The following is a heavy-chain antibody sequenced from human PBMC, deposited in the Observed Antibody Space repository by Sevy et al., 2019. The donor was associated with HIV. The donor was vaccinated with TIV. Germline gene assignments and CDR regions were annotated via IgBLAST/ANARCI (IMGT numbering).Heavy chain of an antibody. CDR2: ISGSGGST. V-gene: IGHV3-23*01. CDR1: GFTFSSYA. CDR3: AKVGSVPDYYDSSGYYYDY. D-gene: IGHD3-22*01. J-gene: IGHJ4*02. Sequence: GGSLRLSCAASGFTFSSYAMSWVRQAPGKGLEWVSAISGSGGSTYYADSVKGRCTISRDNSKNTLYLQMNSLRAEDTAVYYCAKVGSVPDYYDSSGYYYDYWGQGTLVTVSS.